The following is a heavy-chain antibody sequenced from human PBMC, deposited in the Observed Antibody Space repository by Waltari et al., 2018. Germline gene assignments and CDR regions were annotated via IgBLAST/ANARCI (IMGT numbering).Heavy chain of an antibody. V-gene: IGHV4-39*01. Sequence: QLQLQESGPGLVKPSETLSLTCTVSGGSISSSSYYWGWIRQPPGKGLEWIGSIYYSGSTYYNPSLKSRVTISVDTSKNQFSLKLSSVTAADTAVYYCATPRRFLEWFDQDAFDIWGQGTMVTVSS. D-gene: IGHD3-3*01. CDR3: ATPRRFLEWFDQDAFDI. J-gene: IGHJ3*02. CDR2: IYYSGST. CDR1: GGSISSSSYY.